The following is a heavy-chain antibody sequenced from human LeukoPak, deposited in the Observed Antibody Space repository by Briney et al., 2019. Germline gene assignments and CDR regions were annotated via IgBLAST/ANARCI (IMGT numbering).Heavy chain of an antibody. V-gene: IGHV3-30*18. J-gene: IGHJ4*02. D-gene: IGHD3-16*01. CDR1: RFTFSNYV. CDR2: ISYDGSDK. Sequence: PGGSLRLSCAASRFTFSNYVMHWVRQAPGKGLEWVAVISYDGSDKYYADSVKGRITISRDNAENTLYLQMNNLRPDDTAFYFCVKEGVEYSYSYGDYWGQGTLVTVSS. CDR3: VKEGVEYSYSYGDY.